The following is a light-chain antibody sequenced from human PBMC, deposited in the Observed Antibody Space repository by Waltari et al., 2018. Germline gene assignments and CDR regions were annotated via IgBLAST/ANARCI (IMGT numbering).Light chain of an antibody. Sequence: EIVLTQSPGTLSLSPGERATLPCRASQSVSSSYLAWYQQKPGQAPSLLIYGASSRATGIPDRFSGSGSGTDFTLTISRLEPEDFAVYYCQQYGSSPYTFGQGTKLEIK. V-gene: IGKV3-20*01. CDR1: QSVSSSY. CDR3: QQYGSSPYT. CDR2: GAS. J-gene: IGKJ2*01.